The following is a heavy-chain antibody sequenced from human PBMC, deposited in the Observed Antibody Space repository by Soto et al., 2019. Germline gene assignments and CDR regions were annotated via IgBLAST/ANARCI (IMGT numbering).Heavy chain of an antibody. D-gene: IGHD2-21*01. V-gene: IGHV1-46*01. Sequence: ASVKVSCKASGYSFTVYYMHWVRQSPVQGLGWMGIINPSGGSTRYAQKFQGRVTMTRDTSTSTVYMELSSLRSEDTAVYYCAKDRTVHVLWGYNSAEYYGMSGWGQVIKVTVSS. J-gene: IGHJ6*02. CDR1: GYSFTVYY. CDR3: AKDRTVHVLWGYNSAEYYGMSG. CDR2: INPSGGST.